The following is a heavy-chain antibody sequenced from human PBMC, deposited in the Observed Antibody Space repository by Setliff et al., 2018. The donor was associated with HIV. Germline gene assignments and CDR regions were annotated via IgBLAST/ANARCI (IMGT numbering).Heavy chain of an antibody. CDR2: IDSNNGNR. V-gene: IGHV1-18*01. CDR1: GYSLSTYA. J-gene: IGHJ6*03. CDR3: VRLTADRTNYHYYTDV. Sequence: ASVKVSCKASGYSLSTYAISWVRQAPGQGLEWMGWIDSNNGNRNFAQKFRGRVTMTTDISTNTAYMEVRSLSFDDTAVYYCVRLTADRTNYHYYTDVWGKGTTVTVSS. D-gene: IGHD2-8*01.